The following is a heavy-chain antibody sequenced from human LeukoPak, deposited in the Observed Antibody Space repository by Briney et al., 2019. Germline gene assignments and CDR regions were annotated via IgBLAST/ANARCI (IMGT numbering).Heavy chain of an antibody. D-gene: IGHD3-22*01. CDR1: GYTFTSYG. V-gene: IGHV1-18*01. CDR3: ARGLAYYYDSSGYYP. Sequence: AASVKVSCKASGYTFTSYGISWVRQAPGQGLEWMGWISAYNGNTNYAQKLQGRVTMTTDTSTSTAYMELRSLRSDDTAVYYCARGLAYYYDSSGYYPWGQGTLVTVSS. J-gene: IGHJ5*02. CDR2: ISAYNGNT.